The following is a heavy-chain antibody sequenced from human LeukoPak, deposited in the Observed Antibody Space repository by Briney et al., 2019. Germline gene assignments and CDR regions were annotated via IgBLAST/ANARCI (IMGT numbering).Heavy chain of an antibody. V-gene: IGHV1-69*06. CDR1: GGTFSSYA. CDR3: ARGVYYDILTGYH. Sequence: SVKVSCKASGGTFSSYAISWVRQAPGQGLEWMGGIIPIFGAANYAQKFQGRVTITADKSTSTAYMELSSLRSEDTAVYYCARGVYYDILTGYHWGQGTLVTVSS. D-gene: IGHD3-9*01. CDR2: IIPIFGAA. J-gene: IGHJ5*02.